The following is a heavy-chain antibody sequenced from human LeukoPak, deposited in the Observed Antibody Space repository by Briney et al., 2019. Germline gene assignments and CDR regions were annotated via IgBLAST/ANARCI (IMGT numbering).Heavy chain of an antibody. J-gene: IGHJ4*02. CDR1: GGSITSYY. D-gene: IGHD2-2*01. Sequence: PSETLSLTCTVSGGSITSYYWSWIRQPPGKGLEWIGYVSYDGDTNYNPSLKSRVTISKDTSEKQFFLKLKSVTAADTAVYYCARTTTSFDDWGQGTLVIVSS. CDR3: ARTTTSFDD. V-gene: IGHV4-59*01. CDR2: VSYDGDT.